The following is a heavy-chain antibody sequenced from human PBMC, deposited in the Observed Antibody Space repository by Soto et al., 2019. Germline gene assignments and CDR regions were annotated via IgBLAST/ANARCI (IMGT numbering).Heavy chain of an antibody. CDR1: GGSFIGYY. V-gene: IGHV4-34*01. CDR3: ARVYSSDLYYMDV. CDR2: INHSGST. D-gene: IGHD2-15*01. Sequence: SETLSLTCAVYGGSFIGYYWSWIRQPPWKGLEWIGEINHSGSTNYNPSLKSRVTISVDTSKNQFSLKLSSVTAADTAVYYCARVYSSDLYYMDVWGKGTTVTVSS. J-gene: IGHJ6*03.